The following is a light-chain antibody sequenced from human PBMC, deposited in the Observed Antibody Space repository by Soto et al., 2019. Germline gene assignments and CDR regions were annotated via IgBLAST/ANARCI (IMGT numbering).Light chain of an antibody. CDR3: QQRYNGPRT. J-gene: IGKJ1*01. CDR1: QSVTNY. Sequence: DIVLTQSPATLSLSPGERATLSCRASQSVTNYLVWYQQKPGQAPRLLIHGASNRATGIPARFSGSGSGTDFTLTISSLEPEDFAVYYCQQRYNGPRTFDQGTQVEIK. V-gene: IGKV3-11*01. CDR2: GAS.